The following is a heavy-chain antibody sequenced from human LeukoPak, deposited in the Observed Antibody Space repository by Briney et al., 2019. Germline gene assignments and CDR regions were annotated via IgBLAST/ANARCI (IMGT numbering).Heavy chain of an antibody. Sequence: SETLSLTCAVYGGSFSGYYWSWIRQPPGKGLEWIGEINHSGSTNYNPSLKSRVTISVDTSKNQFSLKLSSVTAADTAVYYCARVSRYDYGGKHGLDYWGQGTLVTVSS. J-gene: IGHJ4*02. CDR1: GGSFSGYY. CDR3: ARVSRYDYGGKHGLDY. V-gene: IGHV4-34*01. D-gene: IGHD4-23*01. CDR2: INHSGST.